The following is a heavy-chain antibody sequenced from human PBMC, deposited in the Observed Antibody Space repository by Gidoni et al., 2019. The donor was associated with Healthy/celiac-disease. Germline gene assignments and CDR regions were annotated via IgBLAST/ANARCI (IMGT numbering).Heavy chain of an antibody. CDR3: AKDGLGFLEWSPNYYYYYGMDV. CDR1: GFTFRSYG. V-gene: IGHV3-30*18. J-gene: IGHJ6*02. CDR2: ISYDGSNK. Sequence: QVQLVESGGGVVQPGRSLRLSCAASGFTFRSYGMHWVRQAPGKGLEWVAVISYDGSNKYYADSVKGRFTISRDNSKNTLYLQMNSLRAEDTAVYYCAKDGLGFLEWSPNYYYYYGMDVWGQGTTVTVSS. D-gene: IGHD3-3*01.